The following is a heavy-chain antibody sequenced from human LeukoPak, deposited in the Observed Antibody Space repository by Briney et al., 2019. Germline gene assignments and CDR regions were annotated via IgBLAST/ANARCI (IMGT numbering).Heavy chain of an antibody. CDR1: GFTFSSYG. Sequence: GGSLRLSCAASGFTFSSYGMHWVRQAPGKGLEWVAVISYDGSNKYYADSVKGRFTISRDNSKNTLYLQMNSLRAEDTAVYYCARDGGGAPIFGVVQSYFDYWGQGTLVTVSP. D-gene: IGHD3-3*01. CDR2: ISYDGSNK. CDR3: ARDGGGAPIFGVVQSYFDY. J-gene: IGHJ4*02. V-gene: IGHV3-30*19.